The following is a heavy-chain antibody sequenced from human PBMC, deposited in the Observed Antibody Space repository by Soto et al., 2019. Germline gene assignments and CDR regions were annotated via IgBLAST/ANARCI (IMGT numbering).Heavy chain of an antibody. CDR3: ASSPQKDIVIMVYANNDAFDI. CDR2: IIHILGIA. D-gene: IGHD2-8*01. Sequence: QVQLVQSGAEVKKPGSSVKVSCKASGGTFSSYTISWVRQAPGQGLEWMGRIIHILGIANYAQKYQGRVTITADKSTSTAYMELSSLISEDTSVYYCASSPQKDIVIMVYANNDAFDIWGQGTMVTVSS. V-gene: IGHV1-69*02. CDR1: GGTFSSYT. J-gene: IGHJ3*02.